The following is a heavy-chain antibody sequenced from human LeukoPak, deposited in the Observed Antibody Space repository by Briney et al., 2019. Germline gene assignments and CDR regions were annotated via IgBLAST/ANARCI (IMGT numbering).Heavy chain of an antibody. CDR1: GYTFTGYY. CDR3: ARANALYCSSTTCLFDY. D-gene: IGHD2-2*01. V-gene: IGHV1-2*04. CDR2: INPNSGGT. Sequence: ASVKVSCKASGYTFTGYYMHWVRQAPGQGLEWMGWINPNSGGTYSAQKFQGWATMTRDTSISTAYMELSRLTSDDTAVYYCARANALYCSSTTCLFDYWGQGTLVTVSS. J-gene: IGHJ4*02.